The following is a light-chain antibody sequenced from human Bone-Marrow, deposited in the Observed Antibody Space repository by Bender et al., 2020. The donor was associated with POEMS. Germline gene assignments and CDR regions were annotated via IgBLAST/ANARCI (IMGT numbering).Light chain of an antibody. J-gene: IGLJ2*01. CDR1: SSNIGNHG. CDR2: YDD. Sequence: QSVVTQPPSLSEAPRQRVTISCSGSSSNIGNHGVNWYQQLPGEAPKLLIYYDDLLTPGVSDRFSASKSGTSASLAISELQSEDEADYYCCSFAGSYTLVFGGGTKLTVL. CDR3: CSFAGSYTLV. V-gene: IGLV1-36*01.